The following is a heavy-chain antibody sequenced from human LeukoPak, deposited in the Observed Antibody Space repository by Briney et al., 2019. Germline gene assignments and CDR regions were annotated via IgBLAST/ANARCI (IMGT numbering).Heavy chain of an antibody. D-gene: IGHD2-15*01. CDR2: IGTAGDT. CDR3: ARAPSCSGGSCYSSYYYGMDV. Sequence: GGSLRLSCAASGFTFSSYDMHWVRQATGKGLEWVSAIGTAGDTYYPGSVKGRFTISRENAKNSLYLQMNSLRAGDTAVYYCARAPSCSGGSCYSSYYYGMDVWGQGTTVTVSS. V-gene: IGHV3-13*04. J-gene: IGHJ6*02. CDR1: GFTFSSYD.